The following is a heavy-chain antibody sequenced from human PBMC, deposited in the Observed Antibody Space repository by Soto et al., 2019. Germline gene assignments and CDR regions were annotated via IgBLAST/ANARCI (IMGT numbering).Heavy chain of an antibody. J-gene: IGHJ5*02. CDR1: GGTFSSYA. D-gene: IGHD3-3*01. CDR3: ARYDDAVGWFDP. V-gene: IGHV1-69*13. CDR2: IIPIFGTA. Sequence: SVKVSCKASGGTFSSYAISWVRQAPGQGLEWMGGIIPIFGTANYAQKFQGRVTITADESTSTAYMELSSLRSEDTAVYYCARYDDAVGWFDPWGQGTLVTVYS.